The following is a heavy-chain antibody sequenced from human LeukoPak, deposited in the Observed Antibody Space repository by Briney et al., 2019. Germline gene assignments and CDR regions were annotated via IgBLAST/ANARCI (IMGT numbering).Heavy chain of an antibody. CDR3: ARAPPDYYGSGSYYKNGMDV. D-gene: IGHD3-10*01. V-gene: IGHV4-59*12. Sequence: SETLSLTCTVSGASISNDFWAWIRQSPGEAPEWIGYIHYSGFTNYNPSLESRVTISRDTSKNQFSLKLSSVTAADTAVYYCARAPPDYYGSGSYYKNGMDVWGQGTTVTVSS. CDR2: IHYSGFT. J-gene: IGHJ6*02. CDR1: GASISNDF.